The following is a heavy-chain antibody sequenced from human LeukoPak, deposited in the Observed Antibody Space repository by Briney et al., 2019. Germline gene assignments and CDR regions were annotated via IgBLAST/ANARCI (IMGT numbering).Heavy chain of an antibody. Sequence: GESLKISCKGSGYSFPSYWYAWVRQMPGKGLEWMGIFYPGDSDNRYSRSFQGQFTIPADNSISTAYLQWSSREASDTAMYYCARSSSGWYVHYFDYWGQRTLVTVSS. CDR1: GYSFPSYW. D-gene: IGHD6-19*01. V-gene: IGHV5-51*01. J-gene: IGHJ4*02. CDR3: ARSSSGWYVHYFDY. CDR2: FYPGDSDN.